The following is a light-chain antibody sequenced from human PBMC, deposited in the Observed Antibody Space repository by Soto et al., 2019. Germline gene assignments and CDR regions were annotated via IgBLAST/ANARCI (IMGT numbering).Light chain of an antibody. CDR3: QQGYSISWT. J-gene: IGKJ1*01. CDR2: GAS. CDR1: QSLSSW. V-gene: IGKV1-39*01. Sequence: DIQITQSPSTLSASVGDRVTISCRASQSLSSWLAWYQQRQGKAPKVLIYGASTLQSGVPSRFSGSGSGTEFNLTISSLQTEDFATYYCQQGYSISWTFGQGTKVDIK.